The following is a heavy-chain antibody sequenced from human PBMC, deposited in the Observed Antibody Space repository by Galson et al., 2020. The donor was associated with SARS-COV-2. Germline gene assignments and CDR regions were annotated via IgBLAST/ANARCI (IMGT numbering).Heavy chain of an antibody. CDR2: IHRVGDT. CDR3: ARGPADQTNDGFDI. Sequence: SQTLSLTCGVYGGSFNNFHWNWIRQPPGKGLEWIGEIHRVGDTTYIPTLKSRVTISLDKSKNQFSLRLSSVTAADTAVYYCARGPADQTNDGFDIWGQGTVVTVSS. D-gene: IGHD2-2*01. V-gene: IGHV4-34*01. J-gene: IGHJ3*02. CDR1: GGSFNNFH.